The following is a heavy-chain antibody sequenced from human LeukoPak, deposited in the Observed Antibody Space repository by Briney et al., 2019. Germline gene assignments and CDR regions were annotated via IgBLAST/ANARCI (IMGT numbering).Heavy chain of an antibody. J-gene: IGHJ5*02. CDR2: INSRET. CDR3: VKIGGGFHWHWFDE. Sequence: PGGSLRLSCASGFTFSDFGMGWVRQAPGKGLEWVSGINSRETFYADSVKGRFTISRDNSRNKLNLQMNALRADDTALYYCVKIGGGFHWHWFDEWGQGTLVTVSS. D-gene: IGHD5-12*01. CDR1: GFTFSDFG. V-gene: IGHV3-23*01.